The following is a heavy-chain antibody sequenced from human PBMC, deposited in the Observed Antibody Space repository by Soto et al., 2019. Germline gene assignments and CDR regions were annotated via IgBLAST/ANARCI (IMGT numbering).Heavy chain of an antibody. CDR1: GYNFTDYW. CDR3: ARLARTALYSLVRGVPIDY. D-gene: IGHD3-10*01. J-gene: IGHJ4*02. V-gene: IGHV5-51*01. Sequence: GESLKISCKGSGYNFTDYWIGWVRQMPGEGLEWLGIIYPGDSATTYRPSFQGQVTISVDKSISTAFLQWGSPKASDPSIYYFARLARTALYSLVRGVPIDYWGQGSLVTVCS. CDR2: IYPGDSAT.